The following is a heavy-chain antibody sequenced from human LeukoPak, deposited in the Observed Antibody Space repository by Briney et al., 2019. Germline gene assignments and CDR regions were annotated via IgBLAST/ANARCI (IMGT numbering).Heavy chain of an antibody. V-gene: IGHV1-2*06. CDR2: INPNSGGT. CDR3: ARVLRYFDWLLVDY. D-gene: IGHD3-9*01. CDR1: GYTFTGYY. Sequence: GASVKVCCKASGYTFTGYYMHWVRQAPGQGLEWMGRINPNSGGTNYAQKFQGRVTMTRDTSISTAYMELSRLRSDDTAVYYCARVLRYFDWLLVDYWGQGTLVTVSS. J-gene: IGHJ4*02.